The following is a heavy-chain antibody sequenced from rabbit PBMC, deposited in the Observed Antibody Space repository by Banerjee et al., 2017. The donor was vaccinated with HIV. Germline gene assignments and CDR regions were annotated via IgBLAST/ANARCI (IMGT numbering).Heavy chain of an antibody. Sequence: QEQLEESGGDLVKPEGSLTLTCTASGFSFNSKYWICWVRQAPGKGLEWIGCFYTGGGNTYYASWVNGRFTIANNNAQNTVDLQMNSLTAADTATYFCVRFASLNDLWGQGTLVTVS. J-gene: IGHJ3*01. CDR1: GFSFNSKYW. D-gene: IGHD2-1*01. CDR2: FYTGGGNT. V-gene: IGHV1S45*01. CDR3: VRFASLNDL.